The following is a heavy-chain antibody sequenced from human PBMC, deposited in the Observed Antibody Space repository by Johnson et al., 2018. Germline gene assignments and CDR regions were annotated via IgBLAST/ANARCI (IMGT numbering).Heavy chain of an antibody. Sequence: QVQLVESGGGVVQPGRSLRLSCAASGFTFSSYGMHWVRQAPGKGLEWVAVISYDGSNKYYAAPVKGRFTISRDNSTNTRYLQMNSLRAEDTAVYYCARNPGPQASHAGSGRSLYYYSMDVWGQGTTVTVSS. J-gene: IGHJ6*02. CDR2: ISYDGSNK. CDR1: GFTFSSYG. D-gene: IGHD3-10*01. CDR3: ARNPGPQASHAGSGRSLYYYSMDV. V-gene: IGHV3-33*08.